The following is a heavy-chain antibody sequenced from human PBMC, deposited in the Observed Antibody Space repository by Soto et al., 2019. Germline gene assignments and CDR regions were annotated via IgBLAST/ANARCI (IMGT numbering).Heavy chain of an antibody. CDR3: ARGLRRQLLNWFDP. CDR2: IYYIGST. J-gene: IGHJ5*02. V-gene: IGHV4-59*01. D-gene: IGHD2-2*01. Sequence: SETLSLTCTVSGGAIISYYCSCVRHPPLKGLEWIGYIYYIGSTNYNPSLKSRVTISVDTSKNQFSLKLSSVTAADTAVYYCARGLRRQLLNWFDPWGQGTLVTVSS. CDR1: GGAIISYY.